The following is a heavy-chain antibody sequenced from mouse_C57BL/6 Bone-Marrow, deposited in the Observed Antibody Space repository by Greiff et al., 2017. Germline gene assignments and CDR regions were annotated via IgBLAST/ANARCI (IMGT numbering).Heavy chain of an antibody. J-gene: IGHJ2*01. CDR1: GYTFTSYG. CDR2: IYPRSGNT. CDR3: ARRIYYDYGY. D-gene: IGHD2-4*01. V-gene: IGHV1-81*01. Sequence: QVQLQQSGAELARPGASVKLSCKASGYTFTSYGISWVKQRTGQGLEWIGEIYPRSGNTYYNEQFKGKATLTAGKSSSTAYMELRSLTSGDSAVYFCARRIYYDYGYWGQGTALTVSS.